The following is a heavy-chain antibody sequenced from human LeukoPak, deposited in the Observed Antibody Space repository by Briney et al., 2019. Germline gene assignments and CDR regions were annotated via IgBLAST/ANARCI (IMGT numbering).Heavy chain of an antibody. CDR2: IYPGDSDT. CDR1: GYSFTSYW. J-gene: IGHJ4*02. Sequence: GESLKISCKGSGYSFTSYWIGWVRQMPGKGLVWMGIIYPGDSDTRYSPSFQGQVTISADKSISTAYLQWSTLKASDTAMYYCARHPAYGDYMASGFDYWGQGTLVTVSS. V-gene: IGHV5-51*01. D-gene: IGHD4-17*01. CDR3: ARHPAYGDYMASGFDY.